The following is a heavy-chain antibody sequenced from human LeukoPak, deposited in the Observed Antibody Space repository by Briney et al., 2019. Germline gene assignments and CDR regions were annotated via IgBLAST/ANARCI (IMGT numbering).Heavy chain of an antibody. CDR3: AGIQLWSPFAY. J-gene: IGHJ4*02. Sequence: GGSLRLSCAASGFTVSSNYMSWVRQSTGGGLEWVSVIYSGGSTYYADSVKGRFTISRDNSKNTLYLQMNSLRAEDTAVYYCAGIQLWSPFAYWGQGTLVTVSS. CDR1: GFTVSSNY. V-gene: IGHV3-66*01. CDR2: IYSGGST. D-gene: IGHD5-18*01.